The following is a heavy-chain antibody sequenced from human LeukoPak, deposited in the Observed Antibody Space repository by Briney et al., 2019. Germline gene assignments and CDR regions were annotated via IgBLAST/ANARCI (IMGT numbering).Heavy chain of an antibody. CDR2: IYHSGST. CDR3: ARAVYVWGSYRYTASGAFDI. CDR1: GGSISSSNW. J-gene: IGHJ3*02. D-gene: IGHD3-16*02. V-gene: IGHV4-4*02. Sequence: SETLSLTCAVSGGSISSSNWWSWVRQPPGKGLEWIGEIYHSGSTYYNPSLKSRVTISVDKSKNQFSLKLSSVTAADTAVYYCARAVYVWGSYRYTASGAFDIWGQGTMVTVSS.